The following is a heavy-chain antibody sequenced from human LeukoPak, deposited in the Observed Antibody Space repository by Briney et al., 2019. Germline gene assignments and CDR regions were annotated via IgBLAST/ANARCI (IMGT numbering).Heavy chain of an antibody. CDR2: ISGSGGNT. Sequence: GGSLRLSCAVSGLTLSNYGMSWVRQAPGKGLEWVSGISGSGGNTYYADSVKGRFTISRDNSKNTLYLQMNSLRAEDTAVYFCAKRGVVIRVILVGFHKEAYYFDSWGQGALVTVSS. CDR1: GLTLSNYG. D-gene: IGHD3-22*01. J-gene: IGHJ4*02. V-gene: IGHV3-23*01. CDR3: AKRGVVIRVILVGFHKEAYYFDS.